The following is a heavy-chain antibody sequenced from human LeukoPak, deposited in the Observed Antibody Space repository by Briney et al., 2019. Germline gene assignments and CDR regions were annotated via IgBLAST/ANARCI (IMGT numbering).Heavy chain of an antibody. CDR3: ATGTRDIVVVVAATFSDYGMDV. CDR2: IDPSDSYT. D-gene: IGHD2-15*01. CDR1: GYSFTSYW. Sequence: GESLRISCKGSGYSFTSYWISWVRQMPGKGLEWMGRIDPSDSYTNYSPSFQGHATISADKSISTAYLQWSSLKASDTAMYYCATGTRDIVVVVAATFSDYGMDVWGKGTTVTVSS. V-gene: IGHV5-10-1*01. J-gene: IGHJ6*04.